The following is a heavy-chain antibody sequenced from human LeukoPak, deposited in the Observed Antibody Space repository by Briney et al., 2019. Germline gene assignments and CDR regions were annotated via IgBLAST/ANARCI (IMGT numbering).Heavy chain of an antibody. CDR2: FDPDGGET. CDR1: GYTLTELP. J-gene: IGHJ4*02. Sequence: ASVKVSCKVSGYTLTELPIHWVRQAPGQGLEWMGGFDPDGGETVYAQMFQGRVTMTEDTSSDTAYMELSSLRSEDTAVYYCATGTSGSYYVGIVRPIDYWGQGTLVTVSS. D-gene: IGHD1-26*01. CDR3: ATGTSGSYYVGIVRPIDY. V-gene: IGHV1-24*01.